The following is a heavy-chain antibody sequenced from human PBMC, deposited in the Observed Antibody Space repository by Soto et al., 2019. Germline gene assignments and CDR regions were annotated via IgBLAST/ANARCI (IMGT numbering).Heavy chain of an antibody. V-gene: IGHV3-21*01. CDR2: ISGSSSYI. Sequence: EVQLVESGGGLVKPGGSLRLSCAASGFTLSSYSMSWVRQAPGKGLEWVSSISGSSSYIYYADSVRGRFSISRDNPKNALYLQMNSLRAEDTAVYYCARDLEVYGYSNCDYWGQGTLVTVSS. CDR1: GFTLSSYS. D-gene: IGHD6-13*01. J-gene: IGHJ4*02. CDR3: ARDLEVYGYSNCDY.